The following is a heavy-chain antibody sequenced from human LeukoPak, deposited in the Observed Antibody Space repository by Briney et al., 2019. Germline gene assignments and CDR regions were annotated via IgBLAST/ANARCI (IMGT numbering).Heavy chain of an antibody. CDR1: GGTCSSYA. V-gene: IGHV1-69*01. CDR2: IIPIFGTA. Sequence: SVKVSCKASGGTCSSYAISWVRQAPGQGLEWMGGIIPIFGTANYAQKFQDRVTITADESTSTAYMELSSLRSEDTAIYYCASRLYCSNTRCRNFPFAYWGQGTLVTVSS. J-gene: IGHJ4*02. D-gene: IGHD2-2*01. CDR3: ASRLYCSNTRCRNFPFAY.